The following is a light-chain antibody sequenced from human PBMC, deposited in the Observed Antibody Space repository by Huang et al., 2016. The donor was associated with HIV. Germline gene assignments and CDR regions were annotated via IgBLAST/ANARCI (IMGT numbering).Light chain of an antibody. CDR3: QQYDYWPPVT. V-gene: IGKV3-15*01. J-gene: IGKJ1*01. CDR2: GAS. Sequence: IVMTQSPVTLSVSPGERAALSCRAGQSIKSNLAGYQQKPGQAPRLLIYGASTRATGGPARFSGSGSGTEFTLTINNLQSDDFAVYYCQQYDYWPPVTFGQGTKV. CDR1: QSIKSN.